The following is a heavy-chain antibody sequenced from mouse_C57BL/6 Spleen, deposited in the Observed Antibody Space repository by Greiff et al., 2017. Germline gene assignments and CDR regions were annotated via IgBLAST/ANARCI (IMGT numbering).Heavy chain of an antibody. V-gene: IGHV1-53*01. J-gene: IGHJ2*01. CDR2: INPSNGGT. CDR1: GYTFTSYW. CDR3: ARRGAGTWGYYFEY. Sequence: QVQLQQPGTELVKPGASVKLSCKASGYTFTSYWMHWVKQRPGQGLEWIGNINPSNGGTNYNETFKSKATLTVDKSSSTAYMQLSSLTSEDSAVYDGARRGAGTWGYYFEYWGQGTTLTVSS. D-gene: IGHD4-1*01.